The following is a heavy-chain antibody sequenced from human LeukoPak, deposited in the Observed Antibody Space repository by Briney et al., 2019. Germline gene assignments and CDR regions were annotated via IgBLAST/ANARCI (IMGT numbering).Heavy chain of an antibody. CDR1: GFTFSSYW. V-gene: IGHV3-74*01. D-gene: IGHD4/OR15-4a*01. CDR2: INSDGIIT. J-gene: IGHJ4*02. Sequence: PGGSLRLSCAASGFTFSSYWMHWVRQAPRKGLVWVSRINSDGIITTYADSVKGRFTISRDNAKNTLYLQMNSLRAEDTAVYYCVRDRVDYGDHVFDYWGQGTLVTVSS. CDR3: VRDRVDYGDHVFDY.